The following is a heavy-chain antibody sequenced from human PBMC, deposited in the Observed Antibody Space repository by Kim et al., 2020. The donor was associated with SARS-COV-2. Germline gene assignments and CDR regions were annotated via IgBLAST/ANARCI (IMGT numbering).Heavy chain of an antibody. D-gene: IGHD5-12*01. Sequence: GGSLRLSCVVSGFTFSNAWMSWIRQAPGKGLEWVGRIKSKTDGGITDYAAPVKGRFTISRDDSKNTLYLQMSSLKIEDTAVYYCTTHWGYSGSLHFDYWG. V-gene: IGHV3-15*01. CDR2: IKSKTDGGIT. CDR3: TTHWGYSGSLHFDY. J-gene: IGHJ4*01. CDR1: GFTFSNAW.